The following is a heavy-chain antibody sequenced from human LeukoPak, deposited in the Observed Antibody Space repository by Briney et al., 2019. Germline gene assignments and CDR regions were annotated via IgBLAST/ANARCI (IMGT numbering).Heavy chain of an antibody. Sequence: GGSLRLSCAASGFTFSTYAMSWVRQAPGKGLEWVSAITTSGGSTYYAHSVKGRFIISRDNSKNTLSLQLNSLGAEDTAIYFCAKVASYSRSEYGSGSFDSWGQGTLVTVSS. D-gene: IGHD3-10*01. CDR3: AKVASYSRSEYGSGSFDS. CDR1: GFTFSTYA. J-gene: IGHJ4*02. V-gene: IGHV3-23*01. CDR2: ITTSGGST.